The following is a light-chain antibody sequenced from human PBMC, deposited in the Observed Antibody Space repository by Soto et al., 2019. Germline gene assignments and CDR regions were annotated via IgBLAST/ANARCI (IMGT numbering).Light chain of an antibody. CDR3: YTYAGTSWV. CDR1: SSDVGGYNY. V-gene: IGLV2-11*01. CDR2: DVS. J-gene: IGLJ3*02. Sequence: QSALTQPRSVTGSPGQSVTISCTGTSSDVGGYNYVSWYQQHPGKAPKLMIYDVSKRPSGVPDRFSGSESGNTASLTISGLQAEDDADYYCYTYAGTSWVFGGGTKLTVL.